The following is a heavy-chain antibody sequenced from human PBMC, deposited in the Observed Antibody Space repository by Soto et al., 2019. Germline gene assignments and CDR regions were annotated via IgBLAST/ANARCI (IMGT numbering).Heavy chain of an antibody. Sequence: SEPLSLTCTVSGGSISSYYWSWIRQPPGKGLEWIGYIYYSGSTNYNPSLKSRVTISVDTSKNQFSLKLSSVTAADTAVYYCAREGYYGSGSYSTYYFDYWGQGTLVTVSS. D-gene: IGHD3-10*01. CDR3: AREGYYGSGSYSTYYFDY. J-gene: IGHJ4*02. CDR1: GGSISSYY. CDR2: IYYSGST. V-gene: IGHV4-59*01.